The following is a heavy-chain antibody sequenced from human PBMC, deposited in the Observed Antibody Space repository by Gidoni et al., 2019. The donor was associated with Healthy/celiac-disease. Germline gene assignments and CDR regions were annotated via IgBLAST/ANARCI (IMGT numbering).Heavy chain of an antibody. D-gene: IGHD6-19*01. V-gene: IGHV1-18*01. CDR1: GYTFTSYG. Sequence: QVQLVQSGAEVKKPGASVKVSCKASGYTFTSYGISWVRQAPGQGLEWMGWISAYNGNTNYAQKLQGRVTMTTDTSTSTAYMELRSLRSDDTAVYYCARDIAVAGYYYYYYGMDVWGQGTTVTVSS. CDR2: ISAYNGNT. CDR3: ARDIAVAGYYYYYYGMDV. J-gene: IGHJ6*02.